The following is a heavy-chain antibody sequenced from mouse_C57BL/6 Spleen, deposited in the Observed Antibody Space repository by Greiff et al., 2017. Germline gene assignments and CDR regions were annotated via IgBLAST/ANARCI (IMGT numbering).Heavy chain of an antibody. CDR3: GRGGNYPYYARDY. CDR1: GFTFTDYY. CDR2: IRNKANGYTS. D-gene: IGHD2-1*01. V-gene: IGHV7-3*01. J-gene: IGHJ4*01. Sequence: EVQLVESGGGLVQPGGSLSLSCAASGFTFTDYYMSWVRQPPGKALEWFGFIRNKANGYTSEYSASVKGRFTISRDNSQSILYLQMNDLRTEDSATYYGGRGGNYPYYARDYWGQGTSVTVSS.